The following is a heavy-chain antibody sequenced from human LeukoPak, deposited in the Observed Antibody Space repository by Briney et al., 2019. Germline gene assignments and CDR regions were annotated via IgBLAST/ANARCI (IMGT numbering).Heavy chain of an antibody. CDR1: GGSFSGYY. CDR2: IWYDGSNK. Sequence: LSLTCAVYGGSFSGYYWSWIRQPPGKGLEWVAVIWYDGSNKYYADSVKGRFTISRDNSKNTLYLQMNSLRAEDTAVYYCARDNNWNYHYFDYWGQGTLVTVSS. V-gene: IGHV3-33*08. D-gene: IGHD1-7*01. J-gene: IGHJ4*02. CDR3: ARDNNWNYHYFDY.